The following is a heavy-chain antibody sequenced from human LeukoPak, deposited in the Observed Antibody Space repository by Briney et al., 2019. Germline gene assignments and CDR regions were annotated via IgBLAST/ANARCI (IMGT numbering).Heavy chain of an antibody. CDR3: AGSLRSPMNYYYYGMDV. CDR1: GGSFSGYY. D-gene: IGHD3-3*01. J-gene: IGHJ6*02. CDR2: INHSGST. Sequence: PSETLSLTCAVYGGSFSGYYWSWIRQPPGKGLEWIGEINHSGSTNYNPSLKSRVTISVDTSKNQFSLKLSSVTAADTAVYYCAGSLRSPMNYYYYGMDVWGQGTTVTVSS. V-gene: IGHV4-34*01.